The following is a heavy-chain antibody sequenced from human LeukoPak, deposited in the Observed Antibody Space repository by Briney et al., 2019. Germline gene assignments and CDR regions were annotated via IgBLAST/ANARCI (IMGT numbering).Heavy chain of an antibody. V-gene: IGHV3-48*02. CDR2: IGGSGSPI. CDR1: GFTFSSYT. J-gene: IGHJ4*02. CDR3: ARDPHAGIFDS. Sequence: GGSLRLSCAVSGFTFSSYTMNWIRQVPGKGLEWVSYIGGSGSPIYYADSVKGRFTISRDDAKNLLYLQMDSLRDGDTAVYYCARDPHAGIFDSWGQGTLVTVSS.